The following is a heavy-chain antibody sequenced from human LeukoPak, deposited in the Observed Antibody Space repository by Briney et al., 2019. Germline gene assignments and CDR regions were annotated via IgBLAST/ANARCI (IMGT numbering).Heavy chain of an antibody. J-gene: IGHJ4*02. CDR1: GFTFSSDA. Sequence: PGGSLRLSCIGTGFTFSSDAMGWVRQAPGKGREWGSGISGSGGSTYYADSEKGRITISRDNSKNTLYLQMNSLRVEDTAVYYCAKDRQIPERGFDYWGQGTLVTVSS. CDR3: AKDRQIPERGFDY. D-gene: IGHD5-24*01. V-gene: IGHV3-23*01. CDR2: ISGSGGST.